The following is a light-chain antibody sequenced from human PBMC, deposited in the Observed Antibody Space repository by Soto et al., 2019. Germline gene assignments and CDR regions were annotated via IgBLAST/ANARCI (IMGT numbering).Light chain of an antibody. J-gene: IGLJ3*02. CDR3: SSYTSSSTLDV. V-gene: IGLV2-14*03. CDR2: DVS. Sequence: QSVMTQPASVSGSPGQSITISRTGTSSDVGGYNYVSWYQQHAGKHPKLMIYDVSNRPSGVSYRFSGSESGNNATLTSSGIQAEDEADYYFSSYTSSSTLDVFGGGTKLTVL. CDR1: SSDVGGYNY.